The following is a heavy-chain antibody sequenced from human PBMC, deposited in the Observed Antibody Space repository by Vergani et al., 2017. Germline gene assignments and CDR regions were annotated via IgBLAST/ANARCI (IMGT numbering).Heavy chain of an antibody. CDR1: GGSISSYY. Sequence: QMQLQESGPGLVKPSETLSLTCTVSGGSISSYYWSWIRQPPGKGLEWIGYIYYSGSTNYNPSLKSRVTMSVDTSKNQFSLKLSSVTAADTAVYYCARDAVVVPAAMEYYYYYMDVWGKGTTVTVSS. CDR2: IYYSGST. CDR3: ARDAVVVPAAMEYYYYYMDV. J-gene: IGHJ6*03. D-gene: IGHD2-2*01. V-gene: IGHV4-59*12.